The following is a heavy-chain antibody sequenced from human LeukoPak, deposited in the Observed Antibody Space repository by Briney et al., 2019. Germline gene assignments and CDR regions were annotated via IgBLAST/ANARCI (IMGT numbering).Heavy chain of an antibody. CDR3: ARGPGQIRYYYYYYGMDV. Sequence: GGSLRLSCAASGFTFSSYAMSWVRQAPGKGLEWVSAISGSGGSTYYADSVKGRFTISRDNSKNTLYLQMNSLRAEDTAVYYCARGPGQIRYYYYYYGMDVWGQGTTVTVSS. V-gene: IGHV3-23*01. D-gene: IGHD3-10*01. CDR1: GFTFSSYA. J-gene: IGHJ6*02. CDR2: ISGSGGST.